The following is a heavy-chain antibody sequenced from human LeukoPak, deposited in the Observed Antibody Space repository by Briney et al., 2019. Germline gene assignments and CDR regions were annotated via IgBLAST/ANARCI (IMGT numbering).Heavy chain of an antibody. CDR1: GYTFTCYA. D-gene: IGHD5-12*01. J-gene: IGHJ4*02. CDR2: IIPILGIA. CDR3: ARDSATDLRWGYDY. V-gene: IGHV1-69*04. Sequence: ASVKVSCKASGYTFTCYAISWVRQAPGQGLEWMGRIIPILGIANYAQKFQGRVTITADKSTSTAYMELSSLRSEDTAVYYCARDSATDLRWGYDYWGQGTLVTVSS.